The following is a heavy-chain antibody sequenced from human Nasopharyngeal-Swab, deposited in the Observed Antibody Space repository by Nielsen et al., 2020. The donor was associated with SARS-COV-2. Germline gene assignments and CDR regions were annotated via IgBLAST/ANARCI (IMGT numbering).Heavy chain of an antibody. CDR1: GYTFTSYG. CDR2: ISAYNGNT. J-gene: IGHJ6*02. V-gene: IGHV1-18*01. CDR3: ARGIVVVPAAMGGLHYYYYGMDV. D-gene: IGHD2-2*01. Sequence: ASVKVSCKASGYTFTSYGISWVRQAPGQGLEWMGWISAYNGNTNYAQKLQGRVTMTTDTSTSTAYMELRSLRSDDTAVYYCARGIVVVPAAMGGLHYYYYGMDVWGQGTTVTVSS.